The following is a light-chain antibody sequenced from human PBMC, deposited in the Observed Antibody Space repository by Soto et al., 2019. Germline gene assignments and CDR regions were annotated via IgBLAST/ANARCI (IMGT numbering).Light chain of an antibody. Sequence: QSVLTQPPSVSAAPGQKVTISCSGGSSNIGNNYISWYQQLPGTAPKLLIYDNNKRPSGIPDRFSGSKSGTSATLGITGLQTGDEAEYYCGTWESSLRAGVFGGGTKLTVL. CDR3: GTWESSLRAGV. V-gene: IGLV1-51*01. CDR2: DNN. J-gene: IGLJ2*01. CDR1: SSNIGNNY.